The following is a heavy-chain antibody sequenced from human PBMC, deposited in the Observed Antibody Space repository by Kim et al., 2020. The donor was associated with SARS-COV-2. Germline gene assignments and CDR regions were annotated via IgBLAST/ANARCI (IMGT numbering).Heavy chain of an antibody. J-gene: IGHJ5*01. V-gene: IGHV4-39*01. D-gene: IGHD4-17*01. CDR3: ARLVDGTVSDPPWFDP. CDR2: IYYSGSS. CDR1: GGSISSSDYY. Sequence: SETLSLTCTVSGGSISSSDYYWGWIRQPPGKGLEWIGSIYYSGSSFYNPSLKSRVAISVDTSKNQFSLKLTSVTAADTAIYYCARLVDGTVSDPPWFDPWGLGTLVTVSS.